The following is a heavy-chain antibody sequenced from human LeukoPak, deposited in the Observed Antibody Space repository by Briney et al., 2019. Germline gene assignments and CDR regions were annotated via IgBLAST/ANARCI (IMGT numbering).Heavy chain of an antibody. CDR2: ITGTGDET. CDR1: GFTFSRYA. D-gene: IGHD2-21*01. CDR3: AKSSPCGGSYSSNFDN. Sequence: QSGGSLRLSCAASGFTFSRYAMNWVRQAPGKGLEWVSTITGTGDETFYADSVKGRFTTSRDNSRNTLYLQMNSLRAEDTAMYFCAKSSPCGGSYSSNFDNWGQGTLVTVSS. V-gene: IGHV3-23*01. J-gene: IGHJ4*02.